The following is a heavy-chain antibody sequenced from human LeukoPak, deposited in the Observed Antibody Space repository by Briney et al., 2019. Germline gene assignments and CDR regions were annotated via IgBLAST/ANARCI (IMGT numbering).Heavy chain of an antibody. CDR3: AKGSSGWYDGAYYFDY. V-gene: IGHV3-9*03. Sequence: PGGSLRLSCAASGFTFDDYAMHWVRQAPGKGLEWVSGFSWNSGSIGYADSVKGRFTISRDNAKNSLYLQMNSLRAEDMALYYCAKGSSGWYDGAYYFDYWGQGTLVTVSS. CDR1: GFTFDDYA. CDR2: FSWNSGSI. D-gene: IGHD6-19*01. J-gene: IGHJ4*02.